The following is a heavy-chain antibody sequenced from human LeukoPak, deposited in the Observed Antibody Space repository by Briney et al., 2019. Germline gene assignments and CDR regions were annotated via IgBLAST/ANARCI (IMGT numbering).Heavy chain of an antibody. Sequence: PSETLSLTCAVYGGSFSVYYWSWIRQPPGEGLQWISEINHSGTTNYNPSLKSRVTISIETSKNQFSLKLSSVTAADTAVYYCARYTPREAPKPFVQVPGAGPHYGMDVWGQGATVTVSS. CDR3: ARYTPREAPKPFVQVPGAGPHYGMDV. D-gene: IGHD2-2*01. CDR1: GGSFSVYY. J-gene: IGHJ6*02. V-gene: IGHV4-34*01. CDR2: INHSGTT.